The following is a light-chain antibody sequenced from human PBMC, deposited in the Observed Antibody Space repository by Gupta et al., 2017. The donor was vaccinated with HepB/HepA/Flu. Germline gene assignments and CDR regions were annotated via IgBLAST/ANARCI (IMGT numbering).Light chain of an antibody. Sequence: EIVFTQSPATLSLSPGERATLSCRASQSVSHYLAWYQQRPGQAPILLIYDSSKGANGVPARFSGSGSGTDFTLTISGLEPEDAAIYYCQQRRHCPLTFGRGTKVEIK. CDR3: QQRRHCPLT. CDR1: QSVSHY. V-gene: IGKV3-11*01. J-gene: IGKJ4*01. CDR2: DSS.